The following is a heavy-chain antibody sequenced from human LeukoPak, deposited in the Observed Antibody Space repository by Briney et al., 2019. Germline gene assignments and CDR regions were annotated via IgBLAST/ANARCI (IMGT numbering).Heavy chain of an antibody. D-gene: IGHD3-10*01. J-gene: IGHJ4*02. CDR1: GGSFSGYY. CDR2: INHSGST. V-gene: IGHV4-34*01. CDR3: AGPLHYYGSGSRPRAIDY. Sequence: QSSETLSLTCAVYGGSFSGYYWSWIRQPPGKGLEWIGEINHSGSTNYNPSLKSRVTISADTSKNQFSLKLSSVTAADTAVYYCAGPLHYYGSGSRPRAIDYWGQGTLVTVSS.